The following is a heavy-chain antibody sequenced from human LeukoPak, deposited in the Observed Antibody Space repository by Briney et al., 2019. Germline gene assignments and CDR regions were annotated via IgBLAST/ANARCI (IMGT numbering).Heavy chain of an antibody. D-gene: IGHD6-19*01. CDR2: ISGSGGST. J-gene: IGHJ4*02. CDR1: GFTFSSYA. CDR3: GKEFQSGWYKGDFDY. Sequence: GGSLRLSCAASGFTFSSYAMSWVRQAPGKGLEWVSAISGSGGSTYYADSVKGRFTISRDNSKNTLYLQMNSLRAEDTAVYYCGKEFQSGWYKGDFDYWGQGTLVTVSS. V-gene: IGHV3-23*01.